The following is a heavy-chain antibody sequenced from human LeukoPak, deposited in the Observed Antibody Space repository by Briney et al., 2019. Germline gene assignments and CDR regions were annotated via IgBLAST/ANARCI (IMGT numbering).Heavy chain of an antibody. J-gene: IGHJ6*03. CDR3: ARDRGGGHMDV. D-gene: IGHD2-15*01. V-gene: IGHV3-23*01. CDR2: ISDSGGST. Sequence: LTGGSLRLSCAASGFTFSSYAMSWVRQAPGKGLEWVSTISDSGGSTYYADSVKGRFTISRDNSKNTLYLQMNSLRAGDTAVYYCARDRGGGHMDVWGKGTTVTISS. CDR1: GFTFSSYA.